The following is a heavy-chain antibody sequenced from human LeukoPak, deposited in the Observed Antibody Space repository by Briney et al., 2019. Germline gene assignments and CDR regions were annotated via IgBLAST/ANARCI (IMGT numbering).Heavy chain of an antibody. CDR1: GGSLSSYY. J-gene: IGHJ5*02. Sequence: SETLSLTCTVSGGSLSSYYWSWLRQPPGKGLEWIGYIYYSGSTNYNPSLKSRVTISVDTSKNQFSLKLSSVTAADTAVYYCASTYDSSEGWFDPWGQGTLVTVSS. CDR3: ASTYDSSEGWFDP. CDR2: IYYSGST. V-gene: IGHV4-59*01. D-gene: IGHD3-22*01.